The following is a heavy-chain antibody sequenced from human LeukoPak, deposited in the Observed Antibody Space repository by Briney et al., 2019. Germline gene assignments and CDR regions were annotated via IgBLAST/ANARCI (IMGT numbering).Heavy chain of an antibody. CDR1: GFTFDDYN. V-gene: IGHV3-48*04. CDR2: ISTGSTTI. CDR3: ARERGDGYNLPYFDY. D-gene: IGHD5-24*01. J-gene: IGHJ4*02. Sequence: GGSLRLSCAASGFTFDDYNLHWVRQAPGKGLEWVSYISTGSTTIYYADSVKGRFTISRDNAKNSLYLQMNSLRAEDTAVYYCARERGDGYNLPYFDYWGQGTLVTVSS.